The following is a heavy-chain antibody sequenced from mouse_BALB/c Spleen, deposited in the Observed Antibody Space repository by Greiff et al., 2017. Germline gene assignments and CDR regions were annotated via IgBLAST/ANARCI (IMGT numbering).Heavy chain of an antibody. CDR3: ARDYRYDGYAMDY. V-gene: IGHV2-9*02. Sequence: VQGVESGPGLVAPSQSLSITCTVSGFSLTSYGVHWVRQPPGKGLEWLGVIWAGGSTNYNSALMSRLSISKDNSKSQVFLKMNSLQTDDTAMYYCARDYRYDGYAMDYWGQGTSVTVSS. CDR2: IWAGGST. J-gene: IGHJ4*01. CDR1: GFSLTSYG. D-gene: IGHD2-14*01.